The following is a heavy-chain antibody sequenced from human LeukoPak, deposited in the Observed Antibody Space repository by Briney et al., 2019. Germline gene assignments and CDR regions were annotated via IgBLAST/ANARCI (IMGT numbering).Heavy chain of an antibody. J-gene: IGHJ4*02. CDR3: AKKIDSGSYPLDY. D-gene: IGHD3-10*01. CDR2: ISGSGETT. V-gene: IGHV3-23*01. Sequence: GGSLRLSCEASGFTFGTFWMSWVRQAPGKGLEWVSVISGSGETTFYADSVRGRFTISRDNSKSTLYLQMTSLRAEDTGVYYCAKKIDSGSYPLDYWGQGTLVTISS. CDR1: GFTFGTFW.